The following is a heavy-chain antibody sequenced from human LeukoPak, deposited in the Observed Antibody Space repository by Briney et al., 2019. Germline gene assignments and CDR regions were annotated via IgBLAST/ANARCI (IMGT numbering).Heavy chain of an antibody. CDR3: AREEYYGVHDAFDI. V-gene: IGHV4-59*01. Sequence: PSQTLSLTCTVSGGSISSYYWSWIRQPPGKGLEWIGYIYYSGSTNYNPSLKSRVTISVDTSKNQFSLKLSSVTAADTAVYYCAREEYYGVHDAFDIWGQGTMVTVSS. J-gene: IGHJ3*02. D-gene: IGHD4-17*01. CDR1: GGSISSYY. CDR2: IYYSGST.